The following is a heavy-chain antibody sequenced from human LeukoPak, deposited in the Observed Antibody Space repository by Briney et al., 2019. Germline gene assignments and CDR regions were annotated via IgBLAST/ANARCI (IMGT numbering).Heavy chain of an antibody. V-gene: IGHV4-34*01. Sequence: SETLSLTCAVYGGSFSGYYWSWIRQPPGKGLEWIGEINHSGSTNYNPSLKSRVTISVDTSKNQFSLKLSSVTAADTAVYYCASVYCSSTSCYGYFDYWGQGTLVTVSS. CDR3: ASVYCSSTSCYGYFDY. D-gene: IGHD2-2*01. J-gene: IGHJ4*02. CDR1: GGSFSGYY. CDR2: INHSGST.